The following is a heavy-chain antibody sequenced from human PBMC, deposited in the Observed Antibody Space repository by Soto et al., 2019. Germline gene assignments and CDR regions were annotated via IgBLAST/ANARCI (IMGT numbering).Heavy chain of an antibody. CDR3: ARSTDILPGSTADV. CDR2: ISGSGGST. J-gene: IGHJ6*02. D-gene: IGHD3-9*01. V-gene: IGHV3-23*01. CDR1: GFTFSSYA. Sequence: PGGSLRLSCAASGFTFSSYAMSWVRQAPGKGLEWVSAISGSGGSTYYADSVKGRFTISRDNSRNTLYLQMNSLRAEDTAVYYCARSTDILPGSTADVWGPGTTVTVSS.